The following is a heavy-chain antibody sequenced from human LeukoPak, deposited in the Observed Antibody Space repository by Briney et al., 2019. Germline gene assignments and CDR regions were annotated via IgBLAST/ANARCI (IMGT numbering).Heavy chain of an antibody. CDR3: ARDHSLDYYDSSWPLDY. V-gene: IGHV1-2*02. J-gene: IGHJ4*02. CDR2: INPNSGGT. CDR1: GYTFTGYY. D-gene: IGHD3-22*01. Sequence: ASVKVSCKASGYTFTGYYMHWVRQAPGQGLEWMGWINPNSGGTNYAQKFQGRVTMTRDTSISTAYMELSRLRSDDTAVYYCARDHSLDYYDSSWPLDYWGQGTLVTVSS.